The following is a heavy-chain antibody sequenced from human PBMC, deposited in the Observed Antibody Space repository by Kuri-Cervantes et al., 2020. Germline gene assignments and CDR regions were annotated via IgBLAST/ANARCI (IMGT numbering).Heavy chain of an antibody. V-gene: IGHV4-38-2*01. CDR2: INHRGST. D-gene: IGHD3-3*01. Sequence: SETLSLTCAVSGYSISSGYYWSWIRQPPGKGLEWIGEINHRGSTSYNPSLKSRVTISVDTSKNQFSLKLSSVTAADTAVYYCVRRGSGYSMRFDPWGQGTLVTVSS. CDR1: GYSISSGYY. J-gene: IGHJ5*02. CDR3: VRRGSGYSMRFDP.